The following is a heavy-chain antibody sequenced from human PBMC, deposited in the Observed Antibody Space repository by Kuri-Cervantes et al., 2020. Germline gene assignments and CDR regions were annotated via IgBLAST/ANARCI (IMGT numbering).Heavy chain of an antibody. J-gene: IGHJ4*02. Sequence: GGSLRLSCAASGFTFSNAWMSWVRQAPGKGLEWVGRIKSKTDGGTTDYAAPVKGRFTISRDNSKNTLYLQMNSLRAEDTAVYYCAKGSPPDYWGQGTLVTVSS. CDR2: IKSKTDGGTT. CDR3: AKGSPPDY. CDR1: GFTFSNAW. V-gene: IGHV3-15*01. D-gene: IGHD1-14*01.